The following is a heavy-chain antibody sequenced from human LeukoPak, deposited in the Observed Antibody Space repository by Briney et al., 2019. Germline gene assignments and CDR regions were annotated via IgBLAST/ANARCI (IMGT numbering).Heavy chain of an antibody. J-gene: IGHJ4*02. CDR1: GGSISSSSYY. CDR2: IYYSGST. V-gene: IGHV4-39*01. D-gene: IGHD6-19*01. CDR3: GRQRYSSGWYQDY. Sequence: SETLSLTCTVSGGSISSSSYYWGWIRQPPGKGLEWIGSIYYSGSTYYNPSLKSRVTMSVDTSKKQFSLKLSSVTATDTAVYYCGRQRYSSGWYQDYWGQGALVTVSS.